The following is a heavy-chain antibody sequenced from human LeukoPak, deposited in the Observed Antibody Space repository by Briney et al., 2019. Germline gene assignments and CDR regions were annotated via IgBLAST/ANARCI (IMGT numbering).Heavy chain of an antibody. V-gene: IGHV1-24*01. CDR3: ATDRGRGQLAVNSEMDV. CDR1: GYTLTELS. J-gene: IGHJ6*04. CDR2: FDPEDGET. D-gene: IGHD1-1*01. Sequence: ASVKVSCKVSGYTLTELSMHWVRQAPGKGLEWMGGFDPEDGETIYAQKFQGRVTMTEDTSTDTAYMELSSLRSEDTAVYYCATDRGRGQLAVNSEMDVWGKGTTVTVSS.